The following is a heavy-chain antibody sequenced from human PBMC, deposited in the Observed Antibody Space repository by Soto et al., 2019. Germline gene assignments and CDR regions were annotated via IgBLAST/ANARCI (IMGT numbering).Heavy chain of an antibody. CDR1: GDTFDDYT. CDR3: ARVGRTTGTMSWWFDP. J-gene: IGHJ5*02. Sequence: QVQLVQSGSEVKKPGSSVKVSCKASGDTFDDYTLTWVRQAPGQGLEWMGRIVPVLVVPNYAQNFQGRLTITADISTSTVYMDLSSLRFEDTAEYYCARVGRTTGTMSWWFDPWGQGTLVIVSS. CDR2: IVPVLVVP. V-gene: IGHV1-69*02. D-gene: IGHD1-1*01.